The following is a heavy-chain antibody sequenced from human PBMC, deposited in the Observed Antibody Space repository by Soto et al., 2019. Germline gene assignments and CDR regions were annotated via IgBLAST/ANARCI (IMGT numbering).Heavy chain of an antibody. D-gene: IGHD3-3*01. J-gene: IGHJ6*03. CDR1: GGSFSGYY. CDR3: ARHIYDFWSGYPAESCYYYYMDV. Sequence: QVQLQQWGAGLLKPSETLSLTCAVYGGSFSGYYWSWISQPPGKGLEWIGEINHSGSTNYNPSLNSRATLSVETSKNQSSLKLSSVSAADTAVYYCARHIYDFWSGYPAESCYYYYMDVWGKGTTVTVSS. CDR2: INHSGST. V-gene: IGHV4-34*01.